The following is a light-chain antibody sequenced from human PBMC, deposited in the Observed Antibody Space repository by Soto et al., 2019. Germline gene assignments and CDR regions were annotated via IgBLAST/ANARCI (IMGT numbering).Light chain of an antibody. CDR1: QSINSF. J-gene: IGKJ5*01. CDR2: GAS. V-gene: IGKV3-15*01. Sequence: EIVLTQSPGTLSLSPGEGATLSCRASQSINSFLSWYQQRRGQAPRLLIYGASTRATGIPARFSGSGSGTEFTLTISSLQSEDFAVYYCQQYNNWPPATFGQGTRLEIK. CDR3: QQYNNWPPAT.